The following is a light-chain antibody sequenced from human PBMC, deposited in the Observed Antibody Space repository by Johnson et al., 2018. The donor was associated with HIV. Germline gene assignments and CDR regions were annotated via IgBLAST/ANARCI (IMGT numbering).Light chain of an antibody. CDR1: SSNIGNNY. J-gene: IGLJ1*01. CDR2: DNN. V-gene: IGLV1-51*01. Sequence: QSVLTQPPSVSAAPGQKVTISCSGSSSNIGNNYVSWYQQLPGTAPKLLIYDNNKRPSGIPDRFSGSKSGTSATLGITVLQTGDEADYYGGTWDSSLSAGGYVFGTGTKVTVL. CDR3: GTWDSSLSAGGYV.